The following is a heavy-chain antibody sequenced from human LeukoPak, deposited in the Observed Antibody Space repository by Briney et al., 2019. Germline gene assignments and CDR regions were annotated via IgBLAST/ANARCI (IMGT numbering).Heavy chain of an antibody. D-gene: IGHD6-13*01. Sequence: GGSLRLSCAVSGFTFTDYWRKWVRQAPGKGLEWVASIRQDGGEKSYVDSVKSRFTISRDNTKSSLYLQINSLRAEDTAVYYCARDGTAAGLYFDLWGQGTLVTVSS. CDR3: ARDGTAAGLYFDL. CDR2: IRQDGGEK. CDR1: GFTFTDYW. J-gene: IGHJ4*01. V-gene: IGHV3-7*01.